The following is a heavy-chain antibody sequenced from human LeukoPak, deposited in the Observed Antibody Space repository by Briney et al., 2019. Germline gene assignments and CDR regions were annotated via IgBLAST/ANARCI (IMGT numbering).Heavy chain of an antibody. V-gene: IGHV1-3*01. D-gene: IGHD1-26*01. Sequence: GRSLRLSCAASGFTFTSYAMHWVRQAPGQRLEWMGWINAGNGDTKCSQKFQGRVTITRDTSASTAYMELSSLRSEDTAVHYCARGLMEYSGSYFDWGQGTLVTVSS. J-gene: IGHJ4*02. CDR2: INAGNGDT. CDR1: GFTFTSYA. CDR3: ARGLMEYSGSYFD.